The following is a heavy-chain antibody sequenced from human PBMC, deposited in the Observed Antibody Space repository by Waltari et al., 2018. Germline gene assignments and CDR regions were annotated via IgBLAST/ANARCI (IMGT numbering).Heavy chain of an antibody. CDR2: INPKSGDT. CDR3: ARSGGGTTTFGVAE. D-gene: IGHD3-3*01. Sequence: QVQLVQSGAEVKKSGASVKVSCKASGSTFTDFFIPWVRQAPGQGLEWMGRINPKSGDTSYAQRFQGRVTMTGDTSITTGYMELTGLRSDDTAIYYCARSGGGTTTFGVAEWGQGSLVTVSS. CDR1: GSTFTDFF. J-gene: IGHJ4*02. V-gene: IGHV1-2*06.